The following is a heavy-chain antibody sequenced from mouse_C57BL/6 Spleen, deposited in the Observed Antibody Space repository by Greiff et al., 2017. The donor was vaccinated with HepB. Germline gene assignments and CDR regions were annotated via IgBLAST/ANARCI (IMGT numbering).Heavy chain of an antibody. J-gene: IGHJ2*01. CDR1: GYTFTTYP. CDR2: FHPYNDDT. CDR3: ARGGRGGYYFDY. V-gene: IGHV1-47*01. Sequence: QVQLQQSGAELVKPGASVKMSCKASGYTFTTYPIEWMKQNHGKSLEWIGNFHPYNDDTKYNEKFKGKATLTVEKSSSTVYLELSRSTSDDSAFYYWARGGRGGYYFDYWGQGTTLTVSS.